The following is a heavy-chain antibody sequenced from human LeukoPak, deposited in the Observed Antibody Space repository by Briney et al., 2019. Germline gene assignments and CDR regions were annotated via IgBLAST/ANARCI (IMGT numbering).Heavy chain of an antibody. J-gene: IGHJ6*03. CDR3: ARLRGYYYYYMDV. CDR1: GFTFSSYE. Sequence: GGSLRLSCAASGFTFSSYEMNWVRQAPGKGLEWVSYISSSGSTIYYADSVKGRFTISRDNAKNSLYLQMNSLRAEDTAVYYCARLRGYYYYYMDVWGKGTTVTISS. V-gene: IGHV3-48*03. CDR2: ISSSGSTI.